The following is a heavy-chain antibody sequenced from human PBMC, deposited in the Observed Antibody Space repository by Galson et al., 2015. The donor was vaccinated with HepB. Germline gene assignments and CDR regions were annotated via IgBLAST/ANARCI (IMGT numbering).Heavy chain of an antibody. CDR3: TTGPYYYDSSGYYYGDY. D-gene: IGHD3-22*01. Sequence: SLRLSCAASGFTFSNAWMSWVRQAPGKGLEWVGRIKSKTDGGTTDYAAPVKGRFTISRDDSKNTLYLQMNSLKTEGTAVYYCTTGPYYYDSSGYYYGDYWGQGTLVTVSS. J-gene: IGHJ4*02. CDR1: GFTFSNAW. CDR2: IKSKTDGGTT. V-gene: IGHV3-15*01.